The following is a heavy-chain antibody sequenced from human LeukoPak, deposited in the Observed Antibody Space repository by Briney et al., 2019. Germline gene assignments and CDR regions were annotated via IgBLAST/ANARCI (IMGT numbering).Heavy chain of an antibody. V-gene: IGHV3-23*01. CDR3: ATLPWGARTGESIDY. D-gene: IGHD3-10*01. CDR1: VITICSFA. J-gene: IGHJ4*02. CDR2: ISVSGSSP. Sequence: SGGSLRLSCTAAVITICSFAMSWVRQAPGKGLEWGSTISVSGSSPFYEDSVKGRFTNSRDTSKKTMNLQMNSLRAEDSAVYFWATLPWGARTGESIDYWGQGTLVTVSS.